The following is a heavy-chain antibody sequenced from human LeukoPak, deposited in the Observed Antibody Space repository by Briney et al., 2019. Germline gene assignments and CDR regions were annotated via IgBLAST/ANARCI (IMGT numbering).Heavy chain of an antibody. CDR1: GGTFSSYA. D-gene: IGHD6-19*01. CDR3: ARDPTRIAVAGTDYFDY. V-gene: IGHV1-69*05. J-gene: IGHJ4*02. CDR2: IIPIFGTA. Sequence: SVKVSCKASGGTFSSYAISWVRQAPGQGLEWMGRIIPIFGTANYALKFQGRVTITTDESTSTAYMELNSLRAEDTAVYYCARDPTRIAVAGTDYFDYWGQGTLVTVSS.